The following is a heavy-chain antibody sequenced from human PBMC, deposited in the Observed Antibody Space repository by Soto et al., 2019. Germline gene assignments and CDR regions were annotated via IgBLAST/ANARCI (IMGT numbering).Heavy chain of an antibody. V-gene: IGHV1-46*01. D-gene: IGHD1-26*01. Sequence: SVKVSWKSPGFSITHYHMHFVRQAPGQGLEWMGVITPLGGATTYAQKFQGRVTMTADMSTSNVHMDLSSLRSDDTAVYYCAREIVGAISRSDALDSWGQGTMVTVSS. CDR2: ITPLGGAT. J-gene: IGHJ3*02. CDR1: GFSITHYH. CDR3: AREIVGAISRSDALDS.